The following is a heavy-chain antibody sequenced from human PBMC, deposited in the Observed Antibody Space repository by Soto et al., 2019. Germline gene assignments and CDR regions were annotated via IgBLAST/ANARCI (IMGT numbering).Heavy chain of an antibody. CDR1: GYTFTDYY. CDR2: INPNSGGT. D-gene: IGHD3-3*01. Sequence: ASVKVSCKASGYTFTDYYMHWVRQAPGQGLEWMGWINPNSGGTNYAQKFQGRVTMTRDTSISTAYMELSRLRSDDTAVYYRARDSTRLFLEWSFNYWGQGTLVTVSS. V-gene: IGHV1-2*02. CDR3: ARDSTRLFLEWSFNY. J-gene: IGHJ4*02.